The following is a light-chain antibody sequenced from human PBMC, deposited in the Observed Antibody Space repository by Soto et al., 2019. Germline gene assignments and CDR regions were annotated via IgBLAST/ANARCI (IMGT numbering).Light chain of an antibody. J-gene: IGKJ2*01. CDR3: QHFGNSQYT. CDR2: GAF. CDR1: QSVSNSY. V-gene: IGKV3-20*01. Sequence: EIVLTQSPGTLSLSPGERATLSCRASQSVSNSYLAWYQQKPGQAPRLLISGAFSRATGIPDRFSGSGSGTDFTLIISRLEPEDFAVYYCQHFGNSQYTFGQGTKLEIK.